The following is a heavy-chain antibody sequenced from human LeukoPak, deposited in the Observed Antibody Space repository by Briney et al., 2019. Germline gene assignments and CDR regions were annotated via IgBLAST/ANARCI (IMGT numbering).Heavy chain of an antibody. J-gene: IGHJ6*02. D-gene: IGHD1-26*01. CDR3: ARSIVYYGMDV. CDR2: IYYSGST. V-gene: IGHV4-59*01. Sequence: SETLSLTCTVSGGSISSYYWSWILQPPGKGLEWIGYIYYSGSTNYNPSLKSRVTISVDTSKNQFSLKLSSVTAADTAVYYCARSIVYYGMDVWGQGTTVTVSS. CDR1: GGSISSYY.